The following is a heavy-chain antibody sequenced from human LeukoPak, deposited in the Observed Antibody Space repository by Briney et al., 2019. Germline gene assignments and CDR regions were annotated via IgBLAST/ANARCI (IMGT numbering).Heavy chain of an antibody. V-gene: IGHV4-61*09. CDR1: GGSINSGRYY. J-gene: IGHJ6*03. CDR2: ISTSGRT. Sequence: SETLSLTCNASGGSINSGRYYWSWIRQPAGRGLEWIGHISTSGRTSYSPSLKSRVTISVDTSKNQFSLKMSSVSAADTAVYYCARGLHGYTYGYVPWELYYYMDVWGKGTTVTISS. D-gene: IGHD5-18*01. CDR3: ARGLHGYTYGYVPWELYYYMDV.